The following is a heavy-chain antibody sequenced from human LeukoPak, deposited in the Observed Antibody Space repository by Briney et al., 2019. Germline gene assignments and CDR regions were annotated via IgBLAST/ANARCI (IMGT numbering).Heavy chain of an antibody. J-gene: IGHJ4*02. CDR1: GFSFDDYG. Sequence: GRSLRLSCVASGFSFDDYGMHWVRQAPGKGPEWVAGISWNSGATAYADSVKGRFTISRDNAMDSLYLRMNSLRVEDTALYYCAKIYGSGNQPFDYWGQGTLVTVSS. V-gene: IGHV3-9*01. CDR2: ISWNSGAT. D-gene: IGHD3-10*01. CDR3: AKIYGSGNQPFDY.